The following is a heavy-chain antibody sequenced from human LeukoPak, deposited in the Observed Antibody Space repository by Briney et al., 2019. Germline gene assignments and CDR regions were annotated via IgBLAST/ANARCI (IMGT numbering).Heavy chain of an antibody. J-gene: IGHJ4*02. D-gene: IGHD5-18*01. CDR3: ARGPGLDTAMVTPSDY. CDR2: MNPNSGNT. CDR1: GYTFTGYY. V-gene: IGHV1-8*02. Sequence: ASVKVSCKASGYTFTGYYMHWVRQATGQGLEWMGWMNPNSGNTGYAQKFQGRVTLTRNTSISTAYMELSSLRSEDTAVYYCARGPGLDTAMVTPSDYWGQGTLVTVSS.